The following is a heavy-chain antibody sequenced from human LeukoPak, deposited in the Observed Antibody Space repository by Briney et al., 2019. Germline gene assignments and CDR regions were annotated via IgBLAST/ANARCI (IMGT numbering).Heavy chain of an antibody. Sequence: GASVKVSCKASGYTCTSYGISWVRQAPGQGLEWMGWISAYNGNTNYAQKLQGRVTMTTDTSTSTAYMELRSLRSDDTAVYYCARDQGAPIAVAATFDYWGQGTLVTVSS. V-gene: IGHV1-18*04. J-gene: IGHJ4*02. CDR1: GYTCTSYG. CDR3: ARDQGAPIAVAATFDY. D-gene: IGHD6-19*01. CDR2: ISAYNGNT.